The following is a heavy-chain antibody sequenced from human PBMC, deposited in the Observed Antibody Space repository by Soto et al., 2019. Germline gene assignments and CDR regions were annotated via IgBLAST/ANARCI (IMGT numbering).Heavy chain of an antibody. D-gene: IGHD5-12*01. Sequence: ASVKVSCKASGYTFTGYYMHWVRQAPGQGLEWMGWINPNSGGTNYAQKFQGWVTMTRDTSISTAYMELSRLRSDDTAVYYCARVGYSGYAVTWFDPSGQGPLVPVYS. J-gene: IGHJ5*02. V-gene: IGHV1-2*04. CDR2: INPNSGGT. CDR3: ARVGYSGYAVTWFDP. CDR1: GYTFTGYY.